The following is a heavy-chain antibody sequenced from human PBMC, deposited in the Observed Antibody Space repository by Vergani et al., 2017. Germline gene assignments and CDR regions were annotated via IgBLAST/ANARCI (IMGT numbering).Heavy chain of an antibody. D-gene: IGHD1-7*01. J-gene: IGHJ4*02. CDR1: GFTFSSYS. V-gene: IGHV4-4*08. CDR2: IYTSGST. Sequence: VQLVESGGGLVKPGGSLRLSCAASGFTFSSYSMNWVRQAPGKGLEWIGRIYTSGSTNYNPSLKSRVTISVDTSKNQFSLKLSSVTAADTAVYYCARGRRESITGTASFDYWGQGTLVTVSS. CDR3: ARGRRESITGTASFDY.